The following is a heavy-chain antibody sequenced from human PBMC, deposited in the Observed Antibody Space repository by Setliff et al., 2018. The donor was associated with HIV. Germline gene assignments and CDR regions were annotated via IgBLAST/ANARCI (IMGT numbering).Heavy chain of an antibody. CDR3: AKKTAAYTSGSWLHY. CDR1: GASISSYY. D-gene: IGHD3-10*01. J-gene: IGHJ4*02. CDR2: VYHSGGT. V-gene: IGHV4-59*08. Sequence: PSETLSLTCNVSGASISSYYWSWIRQPPGKGLEWIGYVYHSGGTNYNPSLKSRVTISVDASKNQFSLKLSSVTAADTAVYYCAKKTAAYTSGSWLHYWGQGTLVTVSS.